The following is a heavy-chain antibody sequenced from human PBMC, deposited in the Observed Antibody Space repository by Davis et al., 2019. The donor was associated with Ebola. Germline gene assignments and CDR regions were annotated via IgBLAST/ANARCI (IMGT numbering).Heavy chain of an antibody. CDR2: IYYSGST. CDR1: GGSISSYY. J-gene: IGHJ4*02. Sequence: PSETLSLTCTVSGGSISSYYWGWIRQPPGKGLEWIGSIYYSGSTYYNPSLKSRVTISVDTSKNQFSLKLSSVTAADTAVYYCARLRTGYSSSWYDYWGQGTLVTVSS. V-gene: IGHV4-39*01. CDR3: ARLRTGYSSSWYDY. D-gene: IGHD6-13*01.